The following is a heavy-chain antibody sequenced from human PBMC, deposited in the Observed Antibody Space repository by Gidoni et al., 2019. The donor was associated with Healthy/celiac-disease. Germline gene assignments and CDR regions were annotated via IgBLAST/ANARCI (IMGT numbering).Heavy chain of an antibody. D-gene: IGHD2-2*01. CDR1: GGTFSSYA. CDR3: ARGHCSSTSCYAPWFDP. J-gene: IGHJ5*02. V-gene: IGHV1-69*09. CDR2: IFPILGIA. Sequence: QVQLVQSGAEVKKPGSSVKVSCKASGGTFSSYAISWVRQAPGPGLEWMGRIFPILGIANYAQKFQGRVTITADKSTSTAYMELSSLRSEDTAVYYCARGHCSSTSCYAPWFDPWGQGTLVTVSS.